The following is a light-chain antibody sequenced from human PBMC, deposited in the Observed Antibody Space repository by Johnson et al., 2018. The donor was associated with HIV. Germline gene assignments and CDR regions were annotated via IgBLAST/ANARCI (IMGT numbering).Light chain of an antibody. CDR2: DHY. CDR1: SSNIGNNY. CDR3: GTWESRLSAV. Sequence: QSVLTQPPSVSAAPGQKVTISCTGSSSNIGNNYVSWYQQLPGTAPKPLIYDHYKRPSGIPDRFLGSLSGTSATLGITALQTGDEADYYCGTWESRLSAVFGTGTKVTVL. V-gene: IGLV1-51*01. J-gene: IGLJ1*01.